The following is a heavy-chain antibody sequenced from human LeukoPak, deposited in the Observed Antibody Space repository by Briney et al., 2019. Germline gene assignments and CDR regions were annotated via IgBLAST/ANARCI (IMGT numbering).Heavy chain of an antibody. CDR1: GFTFSSYS. J-gene: IGHJ3*02. V-gene: IGHV3-21*01. CDR2: ISSSSSYI. D-gene: IGHD2-21*02. Sequence: GGSLRLSCAASGFTFSSYSMNWVRQAPGKGLEWVSSISSSSSYIYYADSVKGRFTISRDNAKNSLYLQMNSLRAEDTAVYYCARDGSLAYCGGDCPMIYAFDIWGQGTMVTVSS. CDR3: ARDGSLAYCGGDCPMIYAFDI.